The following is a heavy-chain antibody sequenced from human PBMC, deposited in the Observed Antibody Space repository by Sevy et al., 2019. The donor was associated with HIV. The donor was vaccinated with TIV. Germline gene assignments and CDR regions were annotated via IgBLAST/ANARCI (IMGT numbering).Heavy chain of an antibody. CDR2: IQYDGSNK. D-gene: IGHD2-21*01. J-gene: IGHJ4*02. CDR3: VIEGGGEGGDH. Sequence: GGSLRLSCAASGFSFSSYGMHWVRQAPGKGLEWMSYIQYDGSNKDYADSVKGRFTISRDNSKNTLYLQMNSLRVEDTAVFYGVIEGGGEGGDHWGQGTLVTVSS. V-gene: IGHV3-30*02. CDR1: GFSFSSYG.